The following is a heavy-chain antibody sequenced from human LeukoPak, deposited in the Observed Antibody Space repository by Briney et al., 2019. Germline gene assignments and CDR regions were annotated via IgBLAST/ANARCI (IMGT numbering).Heavy chain of an antibody. V-gene: IGHV3-30*02. CDR2: IRYDGSNK. CDR3: ARVSSSGYYSANFDY. CDR1: GFTFSSYG. Sequence: GGSLRLSCAASGFTFSSYGMHWVRQAPGKGLEWVAFIRYDGSNKYYADSAKGRFTISRDNSKNTLYLQMNSLRAEDTAVYYCARVSSSGYYSANFDYWGQGTLVTVSS. D-gene: IGHD3-22*01. J-gene: IGHJ4*02.